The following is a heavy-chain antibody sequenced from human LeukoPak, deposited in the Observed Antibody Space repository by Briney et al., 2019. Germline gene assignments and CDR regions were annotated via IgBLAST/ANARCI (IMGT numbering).Heavy chain of an antibody. V-gene: IGHV3-9*01. CDR2: ISWNNGRI. CDR1: GFTFDDYA. Sequence: GGSLRPSCAASGFTFDDYAMHWVRQAPGKGLEWVSGISWNNGRIDYADSVKGRFTISRDNAKNSLYLQMNRLRAEDTALYYCAKARRYDGDFDYWGQGTLVTVSS. D-gene: IGHD2-21*01. J-gene: IGHJ4*02. CDR3: AKARRYDGDFDY.